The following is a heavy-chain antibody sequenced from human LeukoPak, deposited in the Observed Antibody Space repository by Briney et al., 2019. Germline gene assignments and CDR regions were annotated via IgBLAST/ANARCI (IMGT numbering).Heavy chain of an antibody. J-gene: IGHJ4*02. CDR2: INHSGST. V-gene: IGHV4-34*01. D-gene: IGHD3-3*01. CDR1: GGSFRGYY. CDR3: ARAIDFAV. Sequence: SETLSLTCAVYGGSFRGYYWSWIRQPPGKGLEWIGEINHSGSTNYNPSLKSRVTISVDTSKNQFSLKLSSVTAADTAVYYCARAIDFAVWGQGTLVTVSS.